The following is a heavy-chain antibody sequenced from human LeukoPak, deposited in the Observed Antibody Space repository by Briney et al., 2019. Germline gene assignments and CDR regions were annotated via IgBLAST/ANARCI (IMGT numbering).Heavy chain of an antibody. CDR3: ARGFGYDNIVSY. J-gene: IGHJ4*02. V-gene: IGHV3-74*01. CDR2: INSDGSST. Sequence: GGSLRLSCAASGFSFSSYWMHWVRQAPGKGLVWVSRINSDGSSTSYADSVKGRFTISRDNAKNTLYLQMNSLRAEDTAVYYCARGFGYDNIVSYWGQGTLVTVSS. CDR1: GFSFSSYW. D-gene: IGHD5-12*01.